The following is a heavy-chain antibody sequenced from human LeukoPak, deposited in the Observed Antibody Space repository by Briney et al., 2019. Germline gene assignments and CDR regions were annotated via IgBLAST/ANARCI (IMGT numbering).Heavy chain of an antibody. V-gene: IGHV4-31*03. J-gene: IGHJ4*02. CDR2: IYYSGST. CDR1: GGSISSGGYY. Sequence: SETLSLTCTVSGGSISSGGYYWSWIRQHPGKGLEWIGYIYYSGSTYYNPSLKSRVTISVDTSKNQFSLKLSSVTAADTAVYYCASSKYSSGWYFDYWGQGTLVTVSS. D-gene: IGHD6-19*01. CDR3: ASSKYSSGWYFDY.